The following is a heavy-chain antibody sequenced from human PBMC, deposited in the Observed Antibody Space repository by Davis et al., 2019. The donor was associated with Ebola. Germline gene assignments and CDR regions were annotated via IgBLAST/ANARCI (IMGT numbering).Heavy chain of an antibody. CDR1: GFTFSSYA. CDR3: ARGKELRYFACMDV. V-gene: IGHV3-48*02. D-gene: IGHD3-9*01. J-gene: IGHJ6*02. CDR2: ISSSSSSI. Sequence: GESLKISCAASGFTFSSYAMNWVRQAPGKGLEWVSYISSSSSSIYYADSVKGRFTISRDNAKNSLCLQMNSLRDEDTAVYYCARGKELRYFACMDVWGQGTTVTVSS.